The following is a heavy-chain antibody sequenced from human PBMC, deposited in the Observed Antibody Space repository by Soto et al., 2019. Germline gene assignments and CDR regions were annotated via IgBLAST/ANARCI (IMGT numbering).Heavy chain of an antibody. V-gene: IGHV3-74*01. CDR2: IGPDGSST. D-gene: IGHD1-1*01. CDR3: LRDNNWSYDY. J-gene: IGHJ4*02. Sequence: PGGSLRLSSAASGVTVSSHWMHWVRQARGKGLVWVSHIGPDGSSTRDADSVQGRFTISRDNARNTLYLQMNSLRDEDTAVYYCLRDNNWSYDYWGQGLLVTVSS. CDR1: GVTVSSHW.